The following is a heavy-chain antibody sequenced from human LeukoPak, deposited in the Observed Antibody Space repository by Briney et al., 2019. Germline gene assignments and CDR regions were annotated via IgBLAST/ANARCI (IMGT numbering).Heavy chain of an antibody. D-gene: IGHD5-24*01. J-gene: IGHJ4*02. CDR3: ARDTGYNTFDY. Sequence: GGSLRLSCAASGLTFSSYWMNWVRQAPGKGLEWVANIKEDGSAKYYVDSVKGRFTISRDNAKNSQYLQMNSLRAEDTAVYYCARDTGYNTFDYWGQGTLVTVSS. CDR1: GLTFSSYW. CDR2: IKEDGSAK. V-gene: IGHV3-7*05.